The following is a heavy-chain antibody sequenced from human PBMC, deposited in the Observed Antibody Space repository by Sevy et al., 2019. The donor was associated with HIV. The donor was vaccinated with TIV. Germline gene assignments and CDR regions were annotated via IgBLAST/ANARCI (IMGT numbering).Heavy chain of an antibody. D-gene: IGHD1-26*01. J-gene: IGHJ4*02. CDR2: ISSNGNKA. Sequence: GGSLRLSCAASGFTFRTYAFHWVRQTPGRGLEWVGLISSNGNKAFFANSVRGRFAISTDNSMTTLFLQMTSLSPDDTAVYYCARGPEWELTSFLSHWGQGTLVTVSS. V-gene: IGHV3-30*09. CDR1: GFTFRTYA. CDR3: ARGPEWELTSFLSH.